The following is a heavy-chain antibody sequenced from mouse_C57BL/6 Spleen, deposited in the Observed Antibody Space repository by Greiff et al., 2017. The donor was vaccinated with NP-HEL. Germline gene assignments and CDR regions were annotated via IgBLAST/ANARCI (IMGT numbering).Heavy chain of an antibody. D-gene: IGHD1-1*01. CDR1: GYTFTSYG. Sequence: QVHVKQSGAELARPGASVKLSCKASGYTFTSYGISWVKQRTGQGLEWIGEIYPRSGNTYYNEKFKGKATLTADKSSSTAYMELRSLTSEDSAVYFCAREDYGSSGAYWGQGTLVTVSA. J-gene: IGHJ3*01. CDR3: AREDYGSSGAY. V-gene: IGHV1-81*01. CDR2: IYPRSGNT.